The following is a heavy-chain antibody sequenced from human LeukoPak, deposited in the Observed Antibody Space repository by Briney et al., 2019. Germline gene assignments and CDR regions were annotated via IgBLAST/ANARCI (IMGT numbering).Heavy chain of an antibody. Sequence: SETLSLTCAVSGGSISSSNWWSWVRQAPGKGLEWVWEIYHSGSTNYNPSLKSRVTISVDTSKNPFSLKLSSVTAADTAVYYCARDSQLYDYVWGSYRFDYWGQGTLVTVSS. V-gene: IGHV4-4*02. D-gene: IGHD3-16*02. CDR2: IYHSGST. J-gene: IGHJ4*02. CDR3: ARDSQLYDYVWGSYRFDY. CDR1: GGSISSSNW.